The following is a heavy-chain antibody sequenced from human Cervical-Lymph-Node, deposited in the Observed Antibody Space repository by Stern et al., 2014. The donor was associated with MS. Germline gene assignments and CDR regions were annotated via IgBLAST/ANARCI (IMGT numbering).Heavy chain of an antibody. CDR3: ARYAPMVTTDFDY. CDR2: INTNTGNP. Sequence: QVQLVQSGSELKKPGASVKVSCKASGYTFTTYGLNWVRQAPGQGLEWMGWINTNTGNPKYAQGVTGRFVFSLDTSGTTAYLQIRGLKAEDTAVYYCARYAPMVTTDFDYWGQGTLVTVSS. V-gene: IGHV7-4-1*02. CDR1: GYTFTTYG. J-gene: IGHJ4*02. D-gene: IGHD4-17*01.